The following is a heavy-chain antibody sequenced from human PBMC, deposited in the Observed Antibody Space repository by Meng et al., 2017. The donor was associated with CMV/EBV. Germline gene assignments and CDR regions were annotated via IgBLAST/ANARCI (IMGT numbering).Heavy chain of an antibody. D-gene: IGHD1-14*01. J-gene: IGHJ6*02. CDR1: GFTVSSNY. V-gene: IGHV3-66*02. CDR2: IYSGGST. Sequence: GESLKISCAASGFTVSSNYMSWVRQAPGKGLEWVSVIYSGGSTYYADSVKGQFTISRDNSKNTLYLQMNSLRAEDTAVYYCARDHVRAGYYYYGMDVWGQGTTVTVSS. CDR3: ARDHVRAGYYYYGMDV.